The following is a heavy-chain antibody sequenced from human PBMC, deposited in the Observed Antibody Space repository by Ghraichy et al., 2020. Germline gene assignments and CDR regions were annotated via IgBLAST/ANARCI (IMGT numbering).Heavy chain of an antibody. J-gene: IGHJ6*03. D-gene: IGHD3-10*01. CDR1: GGSFSGYY. CDR3: ATGTRTSMVRGVISRLGMDV. CDR2: INHSGST. Sequence: SETLSLTCAVYGGSFSGYYWSWIRQPPGKGLEWIGEINHSGSTNYNPSLKSRVTISVDTSKNQFSLKLSSVTAADTAVYYCATGTRTSMVRGVISRLGMDVWGEGTTVTVSS. V-gene: IGHV4-34*01.